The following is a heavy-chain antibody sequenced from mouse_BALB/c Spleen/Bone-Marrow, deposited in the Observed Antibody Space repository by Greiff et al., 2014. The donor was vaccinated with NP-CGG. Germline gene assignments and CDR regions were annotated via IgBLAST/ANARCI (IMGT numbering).Heavy chain of an antibody. CDR3: TRPYYGYVGYAY. CDR2: INPSNGGT. V-gene: IGHV1S81*02. J-gene: IGHJ3*01. CDR1: GYTFTSYY. Sequence: QVQLKESGAELVKPGASVKLSCKASGYTFTSYYMYWVKQRPGQGLEWIGEINPSNGGTNFNEKFKSKATLTVDKSSSTAYMQLSSLTFEDSATYYCTRPYYGYVGYAYWGQGTQVTVSA. D-gene: IGHD1-2*01.